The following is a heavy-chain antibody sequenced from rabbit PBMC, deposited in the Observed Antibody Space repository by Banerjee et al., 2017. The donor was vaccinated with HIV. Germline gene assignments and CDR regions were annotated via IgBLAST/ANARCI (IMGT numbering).Heavy chain of an antibody. V-gene: IGHV1S45*01. CDR2: IYTGSGRT. Sequence: QEQLEESGGDLVKPEGSLTLTCTASGFSFSSNYWLCWVRQAPGKGLEWIACIYTGSGRTYYASWAKGRFTISKTSSTTVTLQMTSLTAADTATYFCARESGRSGAWNLWGPGTLVTVS. CDR1: GFSFSSNYW. J-gene: IGHJ4*01. D-gene: IGHD1-1*01. CDR3: ARESGRSGAWNL.